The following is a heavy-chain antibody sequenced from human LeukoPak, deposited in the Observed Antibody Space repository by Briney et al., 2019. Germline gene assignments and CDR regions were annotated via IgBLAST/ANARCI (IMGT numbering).Heavy chain of an antibody. CDR1: GYSISTAYF. Sequence: SETLSLTWAVSGYSISTAYFWGCIRQPPGKGLEWIGCIYRTGSTYYNPSLESRVTISVDTSRNQFSLKLRSVTAADTAVYYCAREGKGSGWSNNIQNWGQGTLATVSS. CDR2: IYRTGST. CDR3: AREGKGSGWSNNIQN. D-gene: IGHD6-19*01. V-gene: IGHV4-38-2*02. J-gene: IGHJ1*01.